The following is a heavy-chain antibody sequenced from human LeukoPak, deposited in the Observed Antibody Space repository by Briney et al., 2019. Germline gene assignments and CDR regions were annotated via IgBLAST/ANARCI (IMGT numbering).Heavy chain of an antibody. V-gene: IGHV3-23*01. CDR2: ISGSGGST. CDR3: AKEIHEVYYYGPDV. Sequence: GGSLRPSCAASGFTFSSYAMSWVRQAPGKGLEWVSAISGSGGSTYYADSVKGRFTTSRDNSKNTLYLQMSSLRAEDTAIYYCAKEIHEVYYYGPDVWGQGTTVTVSS. D-gene: IGHD5-18*01. J-gene: IGHJ6*02. CDR1: GFTFSSYA.